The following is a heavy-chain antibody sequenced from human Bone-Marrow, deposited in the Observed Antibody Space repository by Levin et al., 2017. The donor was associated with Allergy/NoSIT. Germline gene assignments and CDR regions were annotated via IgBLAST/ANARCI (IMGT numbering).Heavy chain of an antibody. J-gene: IGHJ4*02. V-gene: IGHV3-30-3*01. CDR1: GFIFNNYA. CDR2: ISLDGNTK. CDR3: ARDHPTAMDY. Sequence: PGGSLRLSCAVSGFIFNNYAMHWVRQAPGKGLEWVAVISLDGNTKNYVDSVKGRFSISRDNSKNTLYLQMNSLRAEDTAVYYCARDHPTAMDYWGQGTLVTVSS.